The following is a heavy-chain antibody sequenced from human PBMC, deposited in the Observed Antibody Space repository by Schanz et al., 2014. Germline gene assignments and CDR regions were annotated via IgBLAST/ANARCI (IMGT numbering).Heavy chain of an antibody. CDR1: GYTFTTYA. D-gene: IGHD3-9*01. Sequence: QVHLVQSGAEVKRPGASVRVSCKASGYTFTTYAMSWVRQAPGQGLEWVGWISVYTGNTKYGQKVQGRDTMTAETSTNTAYMELRSLRSDDTTVYYCAKAEYDILTDSYSRLDPWGQGTLVTVSS. CDR3: AKAEYDILTDSYSRLDP. J-gene: IGHJ5*02. V-gene: IGHV1-18*01. CDR2: ISVYTGNT.